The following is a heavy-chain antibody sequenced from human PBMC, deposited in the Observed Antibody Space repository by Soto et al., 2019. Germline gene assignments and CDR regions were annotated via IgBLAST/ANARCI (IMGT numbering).Heavy chain of an antibody. CDR3: ARDLTYIRQY. Sequence: GASVKASCKTSGYSFTDYAISWVRQAPGQGLERMGWISTAHSDVGYAQKFQGRFTMTTDKSTSTAYMELRSLTSDDTAVYFCARDLTYIRQYWGQGTLVTVSS. J-gene: IGHJ4*02. CDR2: ISTAHSDV. CDR1: GYSFTDYA. D-gene: IGHD2-2*02. V-gene: IGHV1-18*01.